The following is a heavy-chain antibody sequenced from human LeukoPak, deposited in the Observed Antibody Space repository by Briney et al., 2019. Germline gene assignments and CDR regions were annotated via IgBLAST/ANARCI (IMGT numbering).Heavy chain of an antibody. CDR3: ARGGAYYDYVWGSYRRPPDYYYGMDV. V-gene: IGHV4-59*12. D-gene: IGHD3-16*02. CDR1: GGSISRYY. J-gene: IGHJ6*02. Sequence: SETLSLTCTVSGGSISRYYWSWIRQPPGKGLEWIGYIYYSGSTDYNPSLKSRVTISIDTSKNQFSLQLTSVTAADTAVYYCARGGAYYDYVWGSYRRPPDYYYGMDVWGQGTTVTVSS. CDR2: IYYSGST.